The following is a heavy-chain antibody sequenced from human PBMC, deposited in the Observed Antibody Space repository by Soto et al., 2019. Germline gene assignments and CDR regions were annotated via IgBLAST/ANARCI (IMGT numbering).Heavy chain of an antibody. Sequence: GGSLRLSCAASGFTFSSYSMNWVRQAPGKGLEWVSSISSSSSYIYYADSVKGRFTISRDNAKNSLYLQMNSLRAEDTAVYYCARDWVPAAIGVNWFDPWGQGTLVTVSS. V-gene: IGHV3-21*01. CDR3: ARDWVPAAIGVNWFDP. J-gene: IGHJ5*02. CDR1: GFTFSSYS. D-gene: IGHD2-2*01. CDR2: ISSSSSYI.